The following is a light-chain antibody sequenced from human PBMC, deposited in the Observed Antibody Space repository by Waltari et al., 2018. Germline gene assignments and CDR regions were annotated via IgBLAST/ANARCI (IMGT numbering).Light chain of an antibody. CDR3: QQYNEWPRT. Sequence: EIVMTQSPATLSVSPGERATLPCRASQSVSSNLAWYQQRPGQAPRPLIPCASTRATGIPARFSGIGSGTEFNLTISSLQSEDFAVYHCQQYNEWPRTFGQGTKVEIK. CDR1: QSVSSN. J-gene: IGKJ1*01. CDR2: CAS. V-gene: IGKV3-15*01.